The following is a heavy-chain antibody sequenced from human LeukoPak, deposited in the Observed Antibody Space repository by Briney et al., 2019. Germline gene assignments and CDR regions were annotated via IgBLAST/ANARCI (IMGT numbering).Heavy chain of an antibody. J-gene: IGHJ4*02. CDR2: ISKDEGKK. V-gene: IGHV3-30*03. Sequence: GGSLRLSCAASGFTFSAYGMHWVRQAPGKGLEWVAVISKDEGKKNYADSVKGRFTISRGISENTLYLQMNSLRAEDTAVYYCARDAFGVDKSPFWGQGTLVTVSS. D-gene: IGHD3-3*01. CDR1: GFTFSAYG. CDR3: ARDAFGVDKSPF.